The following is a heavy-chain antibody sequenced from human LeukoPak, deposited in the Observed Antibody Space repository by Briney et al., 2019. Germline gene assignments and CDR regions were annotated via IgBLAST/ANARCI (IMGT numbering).Heavy chain of an antibody. V-gene: IGHV1-8*01. CDR1: GYTFTSYD. J-gene: IGHJ6*03. D-gene: IGHD5-18*01. Sequence: GASVKVPCKASGYTFTSYDINWVRQATGQGLEWMGWMNPNSGNIGYAQKFQGRVTMTRNTSISSAYMELSSLRSEDTAVYYCARGRGGDTAKYYYYYYMDVWGKGTTVTVSS. CDR3: ARGRGGDTAKYYYYYYMDV. CDR2: MNPNSGNI.